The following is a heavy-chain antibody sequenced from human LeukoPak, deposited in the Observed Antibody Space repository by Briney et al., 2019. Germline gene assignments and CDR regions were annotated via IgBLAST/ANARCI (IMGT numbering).Heavy chain of an antibody. J-gene: IGHJ4*02. Sequence: GRSLRLSCAASGFTFSSYAISWVRQAPGQGLEWMGGIIPIFGTANYAQKFQGRVTITADESTSTAYMELSSLRSEDTAVYYCAREGYSYGRNDYWGQGTLVTVSS. CDR2: IIPIFGTA. CDR1: GFTFSSYA. V-gene: IGHV1-69*01. CDR3: AREGYSYGRNDY. D-gene: IGHD5-18*01.